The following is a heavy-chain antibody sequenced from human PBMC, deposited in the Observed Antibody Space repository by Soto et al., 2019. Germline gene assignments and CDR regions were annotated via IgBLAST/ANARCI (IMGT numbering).Heavy chain of an antibody. D-gene: IGHD2-2*01. CDR3: ARGHCSSTSCYPGWFDP. CDR1: GFTFSSYG. CDR2: IWYDGSNK. Sequence: GGSLRLSCAASGFTFSSYGMHWVRQAPGKGLEWVAVIWYDGSNKYYADSVKGRFTISRDNSKNTLYLQMNSLRAEDTAVYYCARGHCSSTSCYPGWFDPWGQGTLVTVSS. V-gene: IGHV3-33*01. J-gene: IGHJ5*02.